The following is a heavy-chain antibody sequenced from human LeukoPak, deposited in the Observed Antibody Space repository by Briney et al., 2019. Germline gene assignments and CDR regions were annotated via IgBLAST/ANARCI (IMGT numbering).Heavy chain of an antibody. CDR1: GYTFTSYY. Sequence: ASVKVSCKTSGYTFTSYYIHWLRQAPGQGFEWLGWSDPNSGATKYEHFQGRVTMTTDTSTSTAYMELRSLRSDDTAVYYCAREYWNDENAFDIWGQGTMVTVSS. V-gene: IGHV1-2*02. CDR2: SDPNSGAT. D-gene: IGHD1-1*01. CDR3: AREYWNDENAFDI. J-gene: IGHJ3*02.